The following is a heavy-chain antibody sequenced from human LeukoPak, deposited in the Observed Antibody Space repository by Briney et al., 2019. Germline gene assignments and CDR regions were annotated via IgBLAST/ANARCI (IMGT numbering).Heavy chain of an antibody. Sequence: GGSLRLSCAASGFTFSSYGMHWVRQAPGKGLEWVAVISYDGSNKYYADSVKGRFTISRDNSKNTLYLQMSSLRAEDTAVYYCANTGKRGSSSWYYFDYWGQGTLVTVSS. J-gene: IGHJ4*02. V-gene: IGHV3-30*18. D-gene: IGHD6-13*01. CDR1: GFTFSSYG. CDR2: ISYDGSNK. CDR3: ANTGKRGSSSWYYFDY.